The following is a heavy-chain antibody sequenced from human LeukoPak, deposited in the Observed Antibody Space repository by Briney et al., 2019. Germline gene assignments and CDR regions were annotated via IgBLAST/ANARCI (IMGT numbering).Heavy chain of an antibody. J-gene: IGHJ5*02. CDR3: ARGPECSGGSCSVYWFDP. D-gene: IGHD2-15*01. CDR1: GYTFTGYD. CDR2: MNPNSGNT. Sequence: ASVKVSCKASGYTFTGYDINWVRQATGQGLEWMGWMNPNSGNTGYAQKFQGRVTMTRNTSISTAYMELSSLRSEDTAVYYCARGPECSGGSCSVYWFDPWGQGTLVTVSS. V-gene: IGHV1-8*01.